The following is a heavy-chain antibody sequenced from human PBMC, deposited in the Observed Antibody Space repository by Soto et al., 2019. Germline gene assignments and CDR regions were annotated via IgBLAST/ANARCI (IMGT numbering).Heavy chain of an antibody. CDR2: IKQDGSEK. CDR3: ARPAYNYDSSGYWVY. V-gene: IGHV3-7*03. CDR1: GFTFSSYW. D-gene: IGHD3-22*01. J-gene: IGHJ4*02. Sequence: GGSLRLCCAASGFTFSSYWMSWVRQAPGRGLEWVASIKQDGSEKYHVDSVKGRFSISRDNAKNSLFLQMSSLRAEDTAVYYCARPAYNYDSSGYWVYWGQGTLVTVSS.